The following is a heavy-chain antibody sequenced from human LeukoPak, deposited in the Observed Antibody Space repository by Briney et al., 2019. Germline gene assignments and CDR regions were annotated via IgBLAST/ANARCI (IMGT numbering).Heavy chain of an antibody. Sequence: SETLSLTCSVSGASISRNTYYWGWIRQSPGKGLEWIGTFYYTASTYYNPSLKSPITITVSTSKSHLTLKLSSVTASATAEYYCARANYYDSSGYYYNAFDIWGQGTMVTVSS. V-gene: IGHV4-39*02. CDR1: GASISRNTYY. CDR2: FYYTAST. D-gene: IGHD3-22*01. J-gene: IGHJ3*02. CDR3: ARANYYDSSGYYYNAFDI.